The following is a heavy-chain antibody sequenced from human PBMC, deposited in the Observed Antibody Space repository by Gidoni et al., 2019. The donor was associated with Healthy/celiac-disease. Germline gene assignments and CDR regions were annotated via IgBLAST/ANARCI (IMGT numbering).Heavy chain of an antibody. CDR2: IYYSGST. D-gene: IGHD4-17*01. Sequence: QLQLQESGPGLVKPSETLSLTCTVSGGSISSSSYYWGWIRQPPGKGLEWIGSIYYSGSTYYNPSLKSRVTISVDTSKNQFSLKLSSVTAADTAVYYCARLNYGDLYWYFDLWGRGTLVTVSS. J-gene: IGHJ2*01. CDR1: GGSISSSSYY. V-gene: IGHV4-39*01. CDR3: ARLNYGDLYWYFDL.